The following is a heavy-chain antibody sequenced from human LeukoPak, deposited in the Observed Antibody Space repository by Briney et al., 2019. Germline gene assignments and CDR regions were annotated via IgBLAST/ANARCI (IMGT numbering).Heavy chain of an antibody. J-gene: IGHJ4*02. CDR2: IYYRGST. Sequence: SETLSLTCTVSGGSISSSNYYWGWIRQPPGKGLEWIENIYYRGSTYYNPSLKSRVTMSVDTSKNQFSLKLSSVTAADTAVYYCAGGDRLMGGATGRYWGQGTLVTVSS. V-gene: IGHV4-39*07. CDR3: AGGDRLMGGATGRY. CDR1: GGSISSSNYY. D-gene: IGHD3-10*01.